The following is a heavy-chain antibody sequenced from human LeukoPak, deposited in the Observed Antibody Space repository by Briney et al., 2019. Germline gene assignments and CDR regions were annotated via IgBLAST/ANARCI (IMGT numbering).Heavy chain of an antibody. J-gene: IGHJ4*02. D-gene: IGHD3-10*01. Sequence: PGGSLRLSCAASGFTFSSYSMNWVRQAPGKGLEWVSSISSSSSYIYYADSVKGRFTISRDNAKNSLYLQMNSLRAEDTAVYYCARVMEGMVRGTPHDYWGQGTLVTVSS. V-gene: IGHV3-21*01. CDR2: ISSSSSYI. CDR1: GFTFSSYS. CDR3: ARVMEGMVRGTPHDY.